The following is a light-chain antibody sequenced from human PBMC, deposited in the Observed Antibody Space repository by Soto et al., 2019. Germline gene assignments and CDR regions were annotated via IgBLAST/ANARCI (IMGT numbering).Light chain of an antibody. CDR3: QQRINWPRT. J-gene: IGKJ2*01. CDR2: DAS. CDR1: QSVGSS. V-gene: IGKV3-11*01. Sequence: EIVLTQSPATLSLSPGERATLSCRASQSVGSSLAWFQHKPGQAPRLLIYDASNRATGIPARFSGSGPGTDFTLTISSLEPEDFAVYYCQQRINWPRTFGQGTKLEIK.